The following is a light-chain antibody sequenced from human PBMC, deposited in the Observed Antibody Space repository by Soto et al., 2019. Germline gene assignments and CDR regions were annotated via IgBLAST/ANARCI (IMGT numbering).Light chain of an antibody. V-gene: IGKV3-11*01. J-gene: IGKJ5*01. CDR2: DST. CDR1: QSVDSNY. CDR3: HQRTQ. Sequence: EIVLTQSPGTLSLSPGEEATLSCRASQSVDSNYLAWYQQKPGQTPRLIIYDSTNRAAGIPARFSGSRSGTDFTLTISSVEPEDFAMYYCHQRTQFGQGTLLENK.